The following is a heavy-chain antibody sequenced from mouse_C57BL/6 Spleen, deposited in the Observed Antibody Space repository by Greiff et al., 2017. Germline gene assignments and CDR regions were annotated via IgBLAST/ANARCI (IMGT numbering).Heavy chain of an antibody. CDR3: ARICSSYVPEAMAY. CDR2: IYPGDGDT. V-gene: IGHV1-82*01. Sequence: VQLQQSGPELVKPGASVTLSCKASGFAFSSSWMNWVKQRPGKGLEWIGRIYPGDGDTNYNGKFKDHATLTADNSSSTAYMLLSSLTSEDSAVYFCARICSSYVPEAMAYWGQGTSVTVSS. CDR1: GFAFSSSW. D-gene: IGHD1-1*01. J-gene: IGHJ4*01.